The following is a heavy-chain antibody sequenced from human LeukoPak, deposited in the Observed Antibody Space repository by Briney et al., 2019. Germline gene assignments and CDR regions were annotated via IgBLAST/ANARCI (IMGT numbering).Heavy chain of an antibody. CDR2: IGAYNGHT. CDR1: GYTFTTYG. V-gene: IGHV1-18*01. Sequence: ASVKVSCKSSGYTFTTYGIIWARQAPGRGLEWLGWIGAYNGHTYYAQKLQGRVTMTTDTSTSTAFMELRSLRPDDTAVYFCARGRWELFPDWGQGTLVTVSS. D-gene: IGHD1-26*01. J-gene: IGHJ4*02. CDR3: ARGRWELFPD.